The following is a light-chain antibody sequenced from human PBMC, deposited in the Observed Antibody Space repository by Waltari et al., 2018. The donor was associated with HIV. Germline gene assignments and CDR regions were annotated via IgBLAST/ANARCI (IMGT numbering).Light chain of an antibody. Sequence: EIQMTQSPSSLSASVGDRVTITCRASQSISNYLNWYQQKPGKAPKLLIYAASNLQSGVPSGFSGSGSGTDFTLTISSLQPEDFATYYCQQSYNTSYSFGQGTKLEIK. CDR3: QQSYNTSYS. J-gene: IGKJ2*03. V-gene: IGKV1-39*01. CDR2: AAS. CDR1: QSISNY.